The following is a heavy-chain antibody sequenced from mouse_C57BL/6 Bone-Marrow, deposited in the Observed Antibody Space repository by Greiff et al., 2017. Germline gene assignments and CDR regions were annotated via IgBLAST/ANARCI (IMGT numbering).Heavy chain of an antibody. CDR1: GFSLTSYG. J-gene: IGHJ4*01. CDR3: ARNWDSYAMDY. Sequence: VQLQESGPGLVAPSQSLSIPCTVSGFSLTSYGVDWVRQSPGKGLEWLGVIWGVGSTNYNSALKSRLSIRKNNSKSQVFLKMNSLQTDDTAMYYCARNWDSYAMDYWGQGTLVTVSS. V-gene: IGHV2-6*01. D-gene: IGHD4-1*01. CDR2: IWGVGST.